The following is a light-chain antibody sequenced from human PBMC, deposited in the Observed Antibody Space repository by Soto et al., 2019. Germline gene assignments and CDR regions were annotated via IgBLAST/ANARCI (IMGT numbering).Light chain of an antibody. Sequence: DIVMTQSPDSLAVSLGERATINCKSSQSVLYSSNNKNYLAWYQQKPGQPPKLLIYWASTRESWVPDRFSGSGSGTDSTLTISSLQSEDVAVNYCKQYYSGPLNFGLGTKVEIK. CDR1: QSVLYSSNNKNY. CDR3: KQYYSGPLN. V-gene: IGKV4-1*01. CDR2: WAS. J-gene: IGKJ4*01.